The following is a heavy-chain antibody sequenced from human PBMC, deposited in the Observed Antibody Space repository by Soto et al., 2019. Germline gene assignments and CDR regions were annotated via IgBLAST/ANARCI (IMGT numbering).Heavy chain of an antibody. CDR1: GFTFNNYS. V-gene: IGHV3-48*01. Sequence: EVQLVESGGGLVQPGGSLGVSCAASGFTFNNYSMNWVRQAPGKGLEWVSYISSSSSTIYSADSVKGRFTISRDNAKNSLYLQMNSLRAEDTAVYYCARDKGRSPLDYWGQGTLVTVSS. CDR2: ISSSSSTI. CDR3: ARDKGRSPLDY. J-gene: IGHJ4*02. D-gene: IGHD2-15*01.